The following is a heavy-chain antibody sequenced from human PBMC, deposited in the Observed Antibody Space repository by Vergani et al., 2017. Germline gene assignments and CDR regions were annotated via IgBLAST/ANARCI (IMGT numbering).Heavy chain of an antibody. V-gene: IGHV4-61*02. D-gene: IGHD6-13*01. J-gene: IGHJ6*03. CDR1: GGSISSGSYY. Sequence: QVQLQESGPGLVKPSQTLSLTCTVSGGSISSGSYYWSWIRQPAGKGLKWIGRIYTSGSTNYNPSLKSRVTISVDTSKNQFSLKLSSVTAADTAVYYCARESGIAAAGYYYYYYYMDVWGKGTTVTVSS. CDR3: ARESGIAAAGYYYYYYYMDV. CDR2: IYTSGST.